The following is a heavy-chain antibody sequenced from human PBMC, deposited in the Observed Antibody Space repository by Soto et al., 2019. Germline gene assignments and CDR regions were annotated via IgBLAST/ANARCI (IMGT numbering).Heavy chain of an antibody. CDR1: GFCISSGDY. D-gene: IGHD3-16*01. CDR2: IFHGVST. J-gene: IGHJ3*01. CDR3: ASARGYDAFDV. Sequence: KTSETLSLTCAVSGFCISSGDYWGWIRKPPAKALEWIGSIFHGVSTYYNPCLKSRVTISVDMSKNQFSLKLNSVTAADTAVYYCASARGYDAFDVFAQGKVVT. V-gene: IGHV4-38-2*01.